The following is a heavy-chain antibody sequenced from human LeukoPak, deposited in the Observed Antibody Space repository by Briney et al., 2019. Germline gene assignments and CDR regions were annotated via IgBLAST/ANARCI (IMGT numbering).Heavy chain of an antibody. J-gene: IGHJ5*02. CDR3: ARDQTTRTSGSYYYWFDP. D-gene: IGHD1-26*01. Sequence: GGSLRLSCAASGFTFSSYWMSWVRQAPGKGLEWVANIKQDGSEKYYVDSVKGRFTISRDNAKNSLYLQMNSLRAEDTAVYYCARDQTTRTSGSYYYWFDPWGQGTLVTVSS. V-gene: IGHV3-7*01. CDR1: GFTFSSYW. CDR2: IKQDGSEK.